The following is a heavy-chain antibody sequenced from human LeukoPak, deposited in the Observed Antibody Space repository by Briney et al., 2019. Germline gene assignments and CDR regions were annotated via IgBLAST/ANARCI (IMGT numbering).Heavy chain of an antibody. CDR2: ISSSGSTM. J-gene: IGHJ6*04. CDR1: GFTFSSYN. CDR3: AELGITMIGGV. D-gene: IGHD3-10*02. Sequence: GGSLRLSCAASGFTFSSYNMNWVRQAPGKGLEWVSYISSSGSTMYYADSVKGRFTISRDNAKNSLYLQMNSLRAEDTAVYYCAELGITMIGGVWGKGTTVTISS. V-gene: IGHV3-48*04.